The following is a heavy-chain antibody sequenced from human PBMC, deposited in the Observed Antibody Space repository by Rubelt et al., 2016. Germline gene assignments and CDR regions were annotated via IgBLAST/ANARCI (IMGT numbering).Heavy chain of an antibody. Sequence: QVQLVQSGSELKKPGASVKVSCKASGYTFTSYAMNWVRQAPGQGLEWMGWINPNSGGTNYAQKFQGRGTMTRDTSISTAYMELSRLRSDDAAVYYCARDYCSGGSCYSVFDYWGQGTRVTVSS. CDR3: ARDYCSGGSCYSVFDY. CDR2: INPNSGGT. D-gene: IGHD2-15*01. CDR1: GYTFTSYA. V-gene: IGHV1-2*02. J-gene: IGHJ4*02.